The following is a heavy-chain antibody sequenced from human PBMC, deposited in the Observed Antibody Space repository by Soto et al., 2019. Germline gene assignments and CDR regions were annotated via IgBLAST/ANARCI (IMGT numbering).Heavy chain of an antibody. CDR2: INSDGSST. J-gene: IGHJ5*02. CDR1: GFTFSSYW. V-gene: IGHV3-74*01. D-gene: IGHD3-22*01. Sequence: GALILSCAASGFTFSSYWMHWVRQAPGKGLVWVSRINSDGSSTSYADSVKGRFTISRDNAKNTLYMQMNSLRAEDTAVYYCARGVYDSSGYYLPRNWLDPWGQAPMGTVS. CDR3: ARGVYDSSGYYLPRNWLDP.